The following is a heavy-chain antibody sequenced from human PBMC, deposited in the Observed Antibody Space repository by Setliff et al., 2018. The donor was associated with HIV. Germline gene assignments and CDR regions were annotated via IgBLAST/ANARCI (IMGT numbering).Heavy chain of an antibody. CDR2: INPSGGST. J-gene: IGHJ6*02. CDR3: ARANDYTSAWYFYYYGMDV. D-gene: IGHD6-19*01. CDR1: GYTFTSYY. Sequence: GASVKVSCKASGYTFTSYYMHWVRQAPGQGLEWMGIINPSGGSTSDAQNLQGRVNMTTDTSTSTACMELRSLRFDDTAIYYCARANDYTSAWYFYYYGMDVWGPGTTVTVSS. V-gene: IGHV1-46*01.